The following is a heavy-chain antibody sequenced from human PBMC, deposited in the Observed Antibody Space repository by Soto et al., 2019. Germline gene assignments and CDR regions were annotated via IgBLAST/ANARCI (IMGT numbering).Heavy chain of an antibody. Sequence: EVQLVQSGAEVKKPGESLRISCKGSGYTFTSYWITWVRQMPGKGLEWMGKIDPSDSYIKYNPSFQGHVTISADKSINSAYVQWSSLKASDTAIYYCARHRPTKNWFDPWAQGTLVTVSS. CDR3: ARHRPTKNWFDP. J-gene: IGHJ5*02. V-gene: IGHV5-10-1*01. CDR1: GYTFTSYW. CDR2: IDPSDSYI.